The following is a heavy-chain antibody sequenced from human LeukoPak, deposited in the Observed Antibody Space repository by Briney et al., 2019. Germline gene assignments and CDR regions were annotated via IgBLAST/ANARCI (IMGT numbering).Heavy chain of an antibody. CDR2: ISWNSGSI. CDR1: GFTFDDYA. Sequence: PGRSLRLSCAASGFTFDDYAMHWVRQAPGKGLEWVSGISWNSGSIGYADSVKGRFTISRDNAKNSLYLQMNSLRAEDTALYYCAKDISPGIAAAGGFDYWGQGTLVTVSS. J-gene: IGHJ4*02. D-gene: IGHD6-13*01. V-gene: IGHV3-9*01. CDR3: AKDISPGIAAAGGFDY.